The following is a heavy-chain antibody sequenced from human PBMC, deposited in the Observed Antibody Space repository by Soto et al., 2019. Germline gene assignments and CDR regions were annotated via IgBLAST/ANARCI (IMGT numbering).Heavy chain of an antibody. D-gene: IGHD3-16*01. J-gene: IGHJ5*02. Sequence: GGSLRHSCAASGFTFSKAWMTWVRQAPGKGLEWVGRIKSTTDVVTTDYAAPAKGRFIISRDDSKNMLYMQMNSLKTEDTAVYSCISEKRSYTTGWYEHWGPGT. CDR1: GFTFSKAW. CDR3: ISEKRSYTTGWYEH. CDR2: IKSTTDVVTT. V-gene: IGHV3-15*01.